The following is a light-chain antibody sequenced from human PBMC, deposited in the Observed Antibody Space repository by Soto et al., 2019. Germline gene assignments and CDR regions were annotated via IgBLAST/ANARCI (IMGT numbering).Light chain of an antibody. V-gene: IGKV3-20*01. Sequence: EIVLTQSPGTLSLSPGERATLSCRASQSVRNSYLAWYQKKPGQAPRLLFYSTSSRATGIPDRFSGSGSGTDFTLTISRLEPEDFAVYYCQQYDDSLLYTFGQGTKVEIK. CDR3: QQYDDSLLYT. J-gene: IGKJ2*01. CDR1: QSVRNSY. CDR2: STS.